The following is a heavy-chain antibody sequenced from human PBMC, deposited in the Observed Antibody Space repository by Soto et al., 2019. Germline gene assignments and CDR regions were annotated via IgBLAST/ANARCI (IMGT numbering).Heavy chain of an antibody. CDR2: IIPIFGIK. Sequence: QMQLVQSGAEVKERGSSVKISCNTSGGTFNTYALTWVRQAPGQGLEWIGGIIPIFGIKNVAQRFQGRVTINADESLTTAYMEMTSLRPDDTAVYYCAKEAGDHWGQGTLVTVSS. CDR3: AKEAGDH. V-gene: IGHV1-69*01. CDR1: GGTFNTYA. J-gene: IGHJ4*02. D-gene: IGHD3-10*01.